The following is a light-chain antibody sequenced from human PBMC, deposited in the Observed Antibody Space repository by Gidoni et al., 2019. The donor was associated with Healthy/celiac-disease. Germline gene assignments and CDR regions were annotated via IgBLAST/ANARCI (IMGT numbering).Light chain of an antibody. V-gene: IGKV1-39*01. J-gene: IGKJ1*01. Sequence: DIQLTQSPSSLPASVGDRVTITCRASQSISSYLNWYQQKPGKAPKLLIYAASSLQSGVQSRFSGSGPGTDFTLTISSLQPEDFATYYCQQSYSTPRTFGQGTKVEIK. CDR1: QSISSY. CDR3: QQSYSTPRT. CDR2: AAS.